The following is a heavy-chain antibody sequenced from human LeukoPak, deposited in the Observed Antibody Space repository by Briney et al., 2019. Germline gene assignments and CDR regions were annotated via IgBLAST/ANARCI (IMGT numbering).Heavy chain of an antibody. J-gene: IGHJ4*02. CDR1: GFTFSSYA. CDR3: ARYHTALNY. CDR2: ISNSGDRT. D-gene: IGHD5-18*01. Sequence: GGSLRLSCAASGFTFSSYAMNWVRQAPGKGLEWVSTISNSGDRTYYADSVKGRFTISRDNSKNTLYLQMNNLRVEDTAVYYCARYHTALNYWGQGTLVTASS. V-gene: IGHV3-23*01.